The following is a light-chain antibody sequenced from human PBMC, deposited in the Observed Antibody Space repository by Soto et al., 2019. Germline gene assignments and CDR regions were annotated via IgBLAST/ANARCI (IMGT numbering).Light chain of an antibody. V-gene: IGKV1-39*01. Sequence: DIQMTQSPSSLSAFVGDRVTISCRASQYIGTFLNWYHQEPGKAPKVLISRASRLESGVPSRFSGRGSGTDFTLTIISLQHDDFGVYFCQQSYSAPPWTFGQGTKVEIK. CDR1: QYIGTF. CDR2: RAS. J-gene: IGKJ1*01. CDR3: QQSYSAPPWT.